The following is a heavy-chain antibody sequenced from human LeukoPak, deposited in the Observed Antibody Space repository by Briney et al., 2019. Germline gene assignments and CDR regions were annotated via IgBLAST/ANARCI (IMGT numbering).Heavy chain of an antibody. J-gene: IGHJ4*02. CDR3: AKYLVSSIAGPDY. V-gene: IGHV3-23*01. D-gene: IGHD5/OR15-5a*01. Sequence: GGSLRLSCAASGFTFSNYPMSWVRQAPGKGLEWVSAISGNGGATYYAESVKGRFTTSRDNSKITLYLQMNSLRAEDTAVYYCAKYLVSSIAGPDYWGQGTLVTVSS. CDR1: GFTFSNYP. CDR2: ISGNGGAT.